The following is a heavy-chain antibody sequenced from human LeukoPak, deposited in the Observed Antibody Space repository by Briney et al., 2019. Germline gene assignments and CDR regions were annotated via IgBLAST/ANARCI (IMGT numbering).Heavy chain of an antibody. J-gene: IGHJ6*03. V-gene: IGHV3-13*01. D-gene: IGHD1-1*01. CDR2: IGTASDT. CDR3: ARGPPRGKYYYMDV. Sequence: PGGSLRLSCAASGFTFSSFDMRWVRQPTGQGLEWVSTIGTASDTYYPGSVEGRFTLSRDNAKNSLYLQMNSLTAGDMAVYYCARGPPRGKYYYMDVWGKGTTVTVSS. CDR1: GFTFSSFD.